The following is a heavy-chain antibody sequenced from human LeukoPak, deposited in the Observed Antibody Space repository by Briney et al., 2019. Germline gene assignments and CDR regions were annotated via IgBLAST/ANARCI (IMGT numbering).Heavy chain of an antibody. J-gene: IGHJ4*02. CDR1: GFSISDDY. Sequence: GGSLRLSCAASGFSISDDYMDWVRQAPGKGLEWVGRVRNKPNGYTTDYGTSVKGRFTISRDDSKNSLYLQMNSLTSEDTAVYYCTRVRHGDYFDYWGQGTLVSVSP. D-gene: IGHD4-17*01. V-gene: IGHV3-72*01. CDR2: VRNKPNGYTT. CDR3: TRVRHGDYFDY.